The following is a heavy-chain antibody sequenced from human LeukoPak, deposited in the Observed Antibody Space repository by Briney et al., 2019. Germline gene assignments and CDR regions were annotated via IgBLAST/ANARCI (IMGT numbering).Heavy chain of an antibody. Sequence: PSETLSLTCTVSGGSISSSSYYWGWIRQPPGKGLEWIGSIYYSGSTYYNPSLKSRVTISVDTSKNQFSLKLSSVTAADTAVYYCARVGSGYYYDSKAFDIWGQGTMVTVSS. CDR3: ARVGSGYYYDSKAFDI. D-gene: IGHD3-22*01. V-gene: IGHV4-39*07. CDR1: GGSISSSSYY. CDR2: IYYSGST. J-gene: IGHJ3*02.